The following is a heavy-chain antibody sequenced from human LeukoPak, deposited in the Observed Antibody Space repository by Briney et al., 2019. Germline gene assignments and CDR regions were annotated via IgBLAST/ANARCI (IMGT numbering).Heavy chain of an antibody. Sequence: SETLSLTCTVSGGSISSYYWSWIRQPPGKGLEWIGYIYYSGSTNYNPSLKSRVTISVDTSKNQFSLKLGFVTAADTAVYYCASDYDSSGYYYHWGQGTLVTVSS. CDR1: GGSISSYY. CDR2: IYYSGST. D-gene: IGHD3-22*01. J-gene: IGHJ5*02. V-gene: IGHV4-59*01. CDR3: ASDYDSSGYYYH.